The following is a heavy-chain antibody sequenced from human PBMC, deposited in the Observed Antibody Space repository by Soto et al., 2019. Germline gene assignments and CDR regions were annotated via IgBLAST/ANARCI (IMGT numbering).Heavy chain of an antibody. Sequence: AGGSLRLSCAASGFTFSSYAMHWVRQAPGKGLEWVAVISYDGSNKYYADSVKGRFTISRDNSKNTLYLQMNSLRAEDTAVYYCARDRTAVAGYYYYYYYGMDVWGQGTTVTVSS. CDR3: ARDRTAVAGYYYYYYYGMDV. D-gene: IGHD6-19*01. J-gene: IGHJ6*02. CDR1: GFTFSSYA. V-gene: IGHV3-30-3*01. CDR2: ISYDGSNK.